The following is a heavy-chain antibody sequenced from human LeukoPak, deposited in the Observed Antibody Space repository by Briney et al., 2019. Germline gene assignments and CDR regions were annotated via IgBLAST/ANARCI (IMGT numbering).Heavy chain of an antibody. CDR3: ARSHWVSGKHGY. Sequence: ASVKVSCKASGYTFTGYYMHWVRQAPGQGLEWMGWINPKSGGTNYVQKFQGRVTMTRDTSISTAYMELSRLRSDDTAVYYCARSHWVSGKHGYWGQGTLVTVSS. J-gene: IGHJ4*02. D-gene: IGHD3-10*01. V-gene: IGHV1-2*02. CDR1: GYTFTGYY. CDR2: INPKSGGT.